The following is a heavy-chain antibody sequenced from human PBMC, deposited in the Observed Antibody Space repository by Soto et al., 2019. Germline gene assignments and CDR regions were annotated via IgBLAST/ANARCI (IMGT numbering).Heavy chain of an antibody. Sequence: QLQLQESGPGLVKPSETLSLTCTVSGGSISSSSYYWGWIRQPPGKGLEWIGSIYYSGSTYYNPSLKSRVTISVDTSKNQFSLKLSSVTAADTAVYYCARPGDSIAAADPYYFDYWGQGTLVTVSS. V-gene: IGHV4-39*01. J-gene: IGHJ4*02. CDR3: ARPGDSIAAADPYYFDY. D-gene: IGHD6-13*01. CDR1: GGSISSSSYY. CDR2: IYYSGST.